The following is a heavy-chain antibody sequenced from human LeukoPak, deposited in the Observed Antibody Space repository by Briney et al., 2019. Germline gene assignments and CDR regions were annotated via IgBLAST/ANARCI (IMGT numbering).Heavy chain of an antibody. CDR1: GFTFSSYE. V-gene: IGHV3-48*03. CDR2: ISSRGTTI. J-gene: IGHJ4*02. D-gene: IGHD6-19*01. CDR3: ARDGTGSNSGWYIH. Sequence: GGSLRLSCAASGFTFSSYEMNWVRQAPGKGLEWVSYISSRGTTIYYADSVKGRFTTSRDNSKNTLYLQMNSLRAEDTAVYYCARDGTGSNSGWYIHWGQGALVTVSS.